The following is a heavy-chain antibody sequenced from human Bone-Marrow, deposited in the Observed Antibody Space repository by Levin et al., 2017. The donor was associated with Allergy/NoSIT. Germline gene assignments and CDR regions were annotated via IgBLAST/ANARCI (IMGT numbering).Heavy chain of an antibody. Sequence: GGSLRLSCAASGFNFFSHTMSWVRQAPGKGLEWVSSITGSGTYIYYADSVKGRFTVSRDSAKDSLYLQMNSLRAEDTAVYYCARDLYSGYFDYWGQGALVTVSS. J-gene: IGHJ4*02. CDR2: ITGSGTYI. CDR1: GFNFFSHT. CDR3: ARDLYSGYFDY. D-gene: IGHD4-11*01. V-gene: IGHV3-21*01.